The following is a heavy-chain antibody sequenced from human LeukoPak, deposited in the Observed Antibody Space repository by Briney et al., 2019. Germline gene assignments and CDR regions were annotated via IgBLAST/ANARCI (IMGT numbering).Heavy chain of an antibody. D-gene: IGHD2-2*02. CDR1: GGTFISYA. CDR3: ARDQLVYCSSTSCYNYYYYYGMDV. Sequence: ASVKVSCKASGGTFISYAISWVRQAPGQGLEWMGGIIPIFGTANYAQKFQGRVTITADESTSTAYMELSSLRSEDTAVYYCARDQLVYCSSTSCYNYYYYYGMDVWGQGTTVTVSS. V-gene: IGHV1-69*01. CDR2: IIPIFGTA. J-gene: IGHJ6*02.